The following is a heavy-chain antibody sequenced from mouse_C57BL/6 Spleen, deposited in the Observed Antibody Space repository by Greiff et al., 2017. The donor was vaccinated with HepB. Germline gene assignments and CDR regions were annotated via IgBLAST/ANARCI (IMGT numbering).Heavy chain of an antibody. CDR2: IDPETGGT. CDR1: GYTFTDYE. Sequence: VQLQQSGAELVRPGASVTLSCKASGYTFTDYEMHWVKQTPVHGLEWIGAIDPETGGTAYNQKFKGKAILTADKSSSTAYMELRSLTSEDSAVYYCTRGVYYLDYWGQGTTLTVSS. CDR3: TRGVYYLDY. V-gene: IGHV1-15*01. J-gene: IGHJ2*01. D-gene: IGHD1-1*02.